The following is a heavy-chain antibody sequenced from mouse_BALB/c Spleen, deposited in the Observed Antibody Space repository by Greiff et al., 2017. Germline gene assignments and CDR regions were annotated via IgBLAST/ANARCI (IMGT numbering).Heavy chain of an antibody. CDR1: GFSLTSYD. Sequence: VKVVESGPGLVAPSQSLSITCTVSGFSLTSYDISWIRQPPGKGLEWLGVIWTGGGTNYNSAFMSRLSISKDNSKSQVFLKMNSLQTDDTAIYYCVRAPYRYDGDYYAMDYWGQGTSVTVSS. CDR2: IWTGGGT. CDR3: VRAPYRYDGDYYAMDY. V-gene: IGHV2-9-2*01. D-gene: IGHD2-14*01. J-gene: IGHJ4*01.